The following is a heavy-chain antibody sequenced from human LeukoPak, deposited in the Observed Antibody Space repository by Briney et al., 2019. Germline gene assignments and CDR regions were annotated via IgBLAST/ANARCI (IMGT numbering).Heavy chain of an antibody. J-gene: IGHJ4*02. CDR2: IYTSGST. V-gene: IGHV4-4*07. CDR1: GGSISSYY. D-gene: IGHD4-17*01. Sequence: PSETLSLTCTVFGGSISSYYWSWIRQPAGKGLEWIGRIYTSGSTNYNPSLKSRVTMSVDTSKNQFSLKLSSVTAADTAMYYCARLIDGDYANTHFDSWGQGTRVTVSS. CDR3: ARLIDGDYANTHFDS.